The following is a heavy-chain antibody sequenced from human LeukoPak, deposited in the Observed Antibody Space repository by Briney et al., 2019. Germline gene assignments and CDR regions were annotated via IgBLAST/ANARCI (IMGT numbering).Heavy chain of an antibody. V-gene: IGHV4-34*01. CDR2: INHSGST. CDR3: ARGRARTAPFDY. D-gene: IGHD1-14*01. Sequence: SETLSLTCAVYGRSFSGYYWSWIRQPPGKGLEWIGEINHSGSTNYNPSLKSRVTISVDTSKNQFSLKLSSVTAADTAVYYCARGRARTAPFDYWGQGTLVTVSS. CDR1: GRSFSGYY. J-gene: IGHJ4*02.